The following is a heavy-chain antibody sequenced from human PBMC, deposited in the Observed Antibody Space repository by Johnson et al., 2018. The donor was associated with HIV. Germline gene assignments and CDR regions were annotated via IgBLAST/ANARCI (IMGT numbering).Heavy chain of an antibody. CDR2: ISYDGSNK. J-gene: IGHJ3*02. Sequence: QVQLVESGGGVVQPGGSLRLSCAASGFTFSSYAMHWVRQAPGKGLEWVAVISYDGSNKYYADSVKGRFTISRDNSKNSLYLQMNSLRAEDTALYYCARDRGTVTTAQMAFDIWGQGTMVTVSS. CDR3: ARDRGTVTTAQMAFDI. CDR1: GFTFSSYA. V-gene: IGHV3-30*04. D-gene: IGHD4-17*01.